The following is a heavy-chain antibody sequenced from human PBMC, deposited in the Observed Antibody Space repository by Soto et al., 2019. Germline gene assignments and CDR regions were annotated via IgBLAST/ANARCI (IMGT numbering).Heavy chain of an antibody. CDR2: MNPNSGTT. J-gene: IGHJ5*02. D-gene: IGHD1-1*01. CDR1: GYTFTSYD. V-gene: IGHV1-8*01. CDR3: ARGVPSTGTRWFDP. Sequence: QVQLVQSGAEVKKPGASVEVSCKASGYTFTSYDINWVRQATGQGLEWMGWMNPNSGTTGYAQKFQGRVTMTRDTSISTAYMELSSLRSEDSAVYYCARGVPSTGTRWFDPWGQGALVTVSS.